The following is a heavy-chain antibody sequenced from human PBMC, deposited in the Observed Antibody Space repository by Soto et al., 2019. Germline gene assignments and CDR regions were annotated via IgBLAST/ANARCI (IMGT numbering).Heavy chain of an antibody. CDR1: GGSISSGGYY. Sequence: PSETLSLTCTVSGGSISSGGYYWSWIRQHPGKGLEWIGCIYYSGSTYYNPSLKSRVTISVDTSKNQFSLKLSSVTAADTAVYYCARHIVDTILGTYYGMDVWGQGTTVTVSS. CDR2: IYYSGST. CDR3: ARHIVDTILGTYYGMDV. V-gene: IGHV4-39*01. D-gene: IGHD5-18*01. J-gene: IGHJ6*02.